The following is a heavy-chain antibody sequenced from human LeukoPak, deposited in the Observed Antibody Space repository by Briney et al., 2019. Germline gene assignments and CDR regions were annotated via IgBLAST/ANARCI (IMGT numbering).Heavy chain of an antibody. V-gene: IGHV3-23*01. Sequence: GGSLRLSCAASGFTFNIYSMNWVRQAPRKGLEWVSAITGSGDTTYYAESVKGRFTISRDNSKNTLSLQVNSLRADDTAVYYCARGCASTSCPRDIWGQGTIVTVSS. CDR2: ITGSGDTT. CDR1: GFTFNIYS. D-gene: IGHD2-2*01. CDR3: ARGCASTSCPRDI. J-gene: IGHJ3*02.